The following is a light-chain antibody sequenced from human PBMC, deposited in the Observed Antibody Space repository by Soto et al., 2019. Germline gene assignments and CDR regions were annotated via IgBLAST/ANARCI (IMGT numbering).Light chain of an antibody. CDR2: DAS. CDR1: QSISSW. Sequence: DIQMTQSPSTLSASVGDRVTITCRASQSISSWFAWYQQKPGKAPKLLIYDASSLQSGVPSRFSGSGSGTDFILTISSLQPDDFATYYCQQYNSYPGTFGQGTKVDIK. CDR3: QQYNSYPGT. J-gene: IGKJ1*01. V-gene: IGKV1-5*01.